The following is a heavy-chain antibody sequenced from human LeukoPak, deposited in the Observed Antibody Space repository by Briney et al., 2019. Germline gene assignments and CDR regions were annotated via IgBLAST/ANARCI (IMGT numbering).Heavy chain of an antibody. J-gene: IGHJ4*02. Sequence: ASVKVSCKASGYTFTNYGVTWVRQAPGQGLEWMGWISTKNGNRNYAQKFQGRVSMTTDTSTSTAYMEMRSLRSDDTAVYYCARDWNYVWGSYRFSDYFDYWGQGTLVTVSS. D-gene: IGHD3-16*02. CDR2: ISTKNGNR. V-gene: IGHV1-18*01. CDR1: GYTFTNYG. CDR3: ARDWNYVWGSYRFSDYFDY.